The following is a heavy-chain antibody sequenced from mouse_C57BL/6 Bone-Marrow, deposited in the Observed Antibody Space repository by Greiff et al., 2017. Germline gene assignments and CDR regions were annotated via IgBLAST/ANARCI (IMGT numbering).Heavy chain of an antibody. D-gene: IGHD1-1*01. V-gene: IGHV5-9-1*02. Sequence: EVKLVESGEGLVKPGGSLKLSCAASGFTFSSYAMSWVRQTPEKRLEWVAYISSGGDYIYYADTVKGRFTISRDNARNTLYLQMSSLKSEDTAMYYCTRNYYGSSSWYFDVWGTGTTVTVSS. CDR2: ISSGGDYI. CDR3: TRNYYGSSSWYFDV. CDR1: GFTFSSYA. J-gene: IGHJ1*03.